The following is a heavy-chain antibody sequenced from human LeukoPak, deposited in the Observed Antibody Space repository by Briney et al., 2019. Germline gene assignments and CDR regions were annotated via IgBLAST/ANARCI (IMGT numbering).Heavy chain of an antibody. Sequence: GGSLRLSCAASGFIFSSYAMSWVRQAPGRGLEWVSVINGSGGSTHHADSVRGRFTISRDNSKNTLYLQMNSLRAEDTAVYYCAKKRVAVAGTHYFDYWGQGTLVTVSS. CDR3: AKKRVAVAGTHYFDY. CDR1: GFIFSSYA. J-gene: IGHJ4*02. CDR2: INGSGGST. D-gene: IGHD6-19*01. V-gene: IGHV3-23*01.